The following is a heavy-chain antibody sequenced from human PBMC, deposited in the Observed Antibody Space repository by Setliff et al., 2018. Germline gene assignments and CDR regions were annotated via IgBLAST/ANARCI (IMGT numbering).Heavy chain of an antibody. CDR2: VYYSGTT. CDR3: ASGGTYRYFDY. J-gene: IGHJ4*02. CDR1: GGSIYGASIRSYY. Sequence: PSETLSLTCTVSGGSIYGASIRSYYWSWLRQPPGEGLEFIGYVYYSGTTNYDPSLKSRVTISVDTSKNQFSLKLSSVTAADTAIYYCASGGTYRYFDYWGQGTLVTVSS. V-gene: IGHV4-61*01.